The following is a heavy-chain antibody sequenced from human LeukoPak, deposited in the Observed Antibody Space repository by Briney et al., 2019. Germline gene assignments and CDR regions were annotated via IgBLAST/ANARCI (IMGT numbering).Heavy chain of an antibody. Sequence: PSETLSLTCTVSGGSISSYYWIWIRQPPGKGREWIGYIYYSGSTNYNPSLKSRVTISADTSKNQFSLKLSSVTAADTAVYYCAITKGDSGAFDYWGQGTLVTVSS. CDR2: IYYSGST. J-gene: IGHJ4*02. V-gene: IGHV4-59*01. CDR3: AITKGDSGAFDY. D-gene: IGHD3-10*01. CDR1: GGSISSYY.